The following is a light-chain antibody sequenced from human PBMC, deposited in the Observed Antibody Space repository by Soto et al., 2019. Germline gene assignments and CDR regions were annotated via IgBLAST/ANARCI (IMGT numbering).Light chain of an antibody. Sequence: EIVMTQSPATLSVSPGERSTLSCRASQSVSSNLAWYQQKPGQAPRLLIYGASTRATGIPARFSGSGSGTDFTLTINSLQPEDFATYSCQQRYSTPITFGQGTRLEIK. CDR2: GAS. J-gene: IGKJ5*01. V-gene: IGKV3-15*01. CDR3: QQRYSTPIT. CDR1: QSVSSN.